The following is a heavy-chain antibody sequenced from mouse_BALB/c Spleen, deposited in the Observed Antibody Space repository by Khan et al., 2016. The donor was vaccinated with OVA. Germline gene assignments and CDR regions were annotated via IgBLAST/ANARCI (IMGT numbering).Heavy chain of an antibody. Sequence: LLESGPGLVKPSQSLSLTCTVTGYSITSEFVWNWIRQFPGNKLEWMGYISYSGNTRYNPSLKSLISITRDTSRNQFFLQLNSVTTEDTATYYCARKDYYDYDPFPYWGQGTLVTVSA. D-gene: IGHD2-4*01. J-gene: IGHJ3*01. CDR3: ARKDYYDYDPFPY. CDR2: ISYSGNT. CDR1: GYSITSEFV. V-gene: IGHV3-2*02.